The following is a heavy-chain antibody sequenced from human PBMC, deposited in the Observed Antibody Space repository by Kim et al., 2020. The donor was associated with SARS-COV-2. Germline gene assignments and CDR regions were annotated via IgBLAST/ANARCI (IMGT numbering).Heavy chain of an antibody. CDR1: GFTFSSYG. J-gene: IGHJ4*02. V-gene: IGHV3-33*05. CDR3: ARDYSYYGSGSYWGYFDY. CDR2: ISYDGSNK. Sequence: GGSLRLSCAASGFTFSSYGMHWVRQAQGKVLEWVAVISYDGSNKYYADSVKGRFTISRDNSKNTLYLQMNSLRAEDTAVYYCARDYSYYGSGSYWGYFDYCGEGTLVTVS. D-gene: IGHD3-10*01.